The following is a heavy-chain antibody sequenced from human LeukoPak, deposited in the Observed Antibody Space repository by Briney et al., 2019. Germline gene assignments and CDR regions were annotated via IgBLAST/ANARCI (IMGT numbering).Heavy chain of an antibody. CDR2: IYHSGST. J-gene: IGHJ4*02. CDR1: GYSISSGYY. Sequence: SETLSLTCTVSGYSISSGYYWGWIRQPPGKGLEWIGSIYHSGSTYYNPSLKSRVTISVDTSKNQFSLKLSSVTAADTAVYYCARGGVKGYYDSSGYYHPFDYWGQGTLVTVSS. V-gene: IGHV4-38-2*02. CDR3: ARGGVKGYYDSSGYYHPFDY. D-gene: IGHD3-22*01.